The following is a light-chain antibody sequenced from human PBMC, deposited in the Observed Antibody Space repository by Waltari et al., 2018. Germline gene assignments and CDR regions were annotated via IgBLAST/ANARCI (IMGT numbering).Light chain of an antibody. V-gene: IGKV1-12*01. CDR2: SAT. Sequence: DIQMTQSPSSVSASVGDRVTTTCRASQAISTWLAWYQQKPGKAPNLLIYSATSLQSGVPPRFSGSGSGTDFSLTITSLQPEDVGTYYCQQTNSLPLTFGGGTKVEIK. CDR1: QAISTW. CDR3: QQTNSLPLT. J-gene: IGKJ4*01.